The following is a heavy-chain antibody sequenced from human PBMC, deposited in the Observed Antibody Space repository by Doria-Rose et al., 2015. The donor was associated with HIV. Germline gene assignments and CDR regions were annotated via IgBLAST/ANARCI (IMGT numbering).Heavy chain of an antibody. Sequence: ESGGGLVQPGRSLRLSCVGSGFSFESYAMHWVRLAPGKGLEWVAGISWDRGAKGNADSVEGRFTISRDNAKKSVYLEMRSLRPEDTAFYYCAKAPIIGPKYYFYMDVWGKGTSVTVSS. CDR1: GFSFESYA. V-gene: IGHV3-9*01. CDR3: AKAPIIGPKYYFYMDV. J-gene: IGHJ6*03. D-gene: IGHD3-3*01. CDR2: ISWDRGAK.